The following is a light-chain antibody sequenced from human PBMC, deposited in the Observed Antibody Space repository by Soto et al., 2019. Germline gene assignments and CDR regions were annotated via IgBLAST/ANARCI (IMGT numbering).Light chain of an antibody. CDR1: SSDVGGYNY. J-gene: IGLJ2*01. CDR2: EVS. V-gene: IGLV2-14*01. Sequence: QSVLTQPPSVSGSPGQSITISCTGTSSDVGGYNYVSWYQQHPCKAPKLMIYEVSNRPSGVSNRFSGSKSGNTASLTISGLQAEDEADYYCSSYTSSSTLVVFGGGTKLTVL. CDR3: SSYTSSSTLVV.